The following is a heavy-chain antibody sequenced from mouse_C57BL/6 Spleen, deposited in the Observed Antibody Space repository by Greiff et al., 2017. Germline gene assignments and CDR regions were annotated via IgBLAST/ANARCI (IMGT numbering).Heavy chain of an antibody. D-gene: IGHD1-1*01. CDR2: ISDGGSYT. Sequence: EVKLVESGGGLVKPGGSLKLSCAASGFTFSGYAMSWVRQTPEKRLEWVATISDGGSYTYYPENVKGRFTISRYSSKNNLYLQMSYLKSEDTAMYYCAGNYSSSSMDYWGPGTSVTVSS. CDR1: GFTFSGYA. J-gene: IGHJ4*01. V-gene: IGHV5-4*03. CDR3: AGNYSSSSMDY.